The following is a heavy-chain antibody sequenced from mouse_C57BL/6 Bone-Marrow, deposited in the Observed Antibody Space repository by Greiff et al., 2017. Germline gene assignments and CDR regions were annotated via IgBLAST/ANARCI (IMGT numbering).Heavy chain of an antibody. V-gene: IGHV1-4*01. CDR1: GYTFTSYT. D-gene: IGHD2-4*01. CDR2: INPSRGYT. J-gene: IGHJ3*01. CDR3: ASYDYDGSWFAY. Sequence: VQLQQSGAELARPGASVKMSCKASGYTFTSYTMHWVKQRPGQGLEWIGYINPSRGYTKYNQKFKDKATLTADKSSSTAYMQLSSLTSEDSAVYYGASYDYDGSWFAYWGQGTLVTVSA.